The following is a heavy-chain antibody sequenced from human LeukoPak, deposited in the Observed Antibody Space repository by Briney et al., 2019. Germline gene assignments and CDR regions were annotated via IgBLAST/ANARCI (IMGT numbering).Heavy chain of an antibody. D-gene: IGHD4-17*01. Sequence: SETLSLTCVVSGVPISTRGSYWGWIRQSPEKGLEWIGSISYGGNTFYNPSLKTRITIFLDASKNHFFLSLSSMTAADTAIYYCASQDDGDFGDPNWFDPWGQGTLVTVSS. CDR1: GVPISTRGSY. V-gene: IGHV4-39*02. J-gene: IGHJ5*01. CDR2: ISYGGNT. CDR3: ASQDDGDFGDPNWFDP.